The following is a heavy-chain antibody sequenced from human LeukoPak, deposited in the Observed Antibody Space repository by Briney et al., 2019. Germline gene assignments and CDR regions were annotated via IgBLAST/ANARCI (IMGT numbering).Heavy chain of an antibody. CDR2: IYTSGRN. CDR3: ARDFPGIAVAGPLDY. D-gene: IGHD6-19*01. Sequence: SESLSLTCTVSGGSISSYYWSWIRQPAGKGLEWIGRIYTSGRNNYNPSLKSRVTISVDKSKNQFSLKLSSVTAADTAVYHCARDFPGIAVAGPLDYWGQGTLVTVSS. CDR1: GGSISSYY. V-gene: IGHV4-4*07. J-gene: IGHJ4*02.